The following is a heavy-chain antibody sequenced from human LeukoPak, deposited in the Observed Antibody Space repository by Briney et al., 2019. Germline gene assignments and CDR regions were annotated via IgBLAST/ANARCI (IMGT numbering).Heavy chain of an antibody. V-gene: IGHV3-21*01. Sequence: GGSLRLSCAASGFTFSSYSMNWVRQAPGKGLEWVSSISSSSSYIYYADSVKGRFTISRDNAKNSLYLQMNSLRAEDTAVYYRSKGGGYYYGSGTSNWGQGTLVTVSS. CDR1: GFTFSSYS. CDR2: ISSSSSYI. D-gene: IGHD3-10*01. CDR3: SKGGGYYYGSGTSN. J-gene: IGHJ4*02.